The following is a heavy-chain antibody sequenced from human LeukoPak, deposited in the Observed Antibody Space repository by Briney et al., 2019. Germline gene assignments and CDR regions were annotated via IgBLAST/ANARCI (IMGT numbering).Heavy chain of an antibody. CDR3: GIFMDVVPGSMS. J-gene: IGHJ4*02. Sequence: SETLSLTCGVYDGSLINYYCHWIRQAPGKGQEWIGEISHGGITKHNPSLKSRVTMSQDTSKRQFSLKMNSMTAADTGVYYCGIFMDVVPGSMSWGLGTLVTVSS. D-gene: IGHD2-2*01. V-gene: IGHV4-34*01. CDR2: ISHGGIT. CDR1: DGSLINYY.